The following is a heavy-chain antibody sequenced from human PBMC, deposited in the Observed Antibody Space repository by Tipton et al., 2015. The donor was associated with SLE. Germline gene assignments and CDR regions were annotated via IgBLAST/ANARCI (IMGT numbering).Heavy chain of an antibody. J-gene: IGHJ4*02. D-gene: IGHD1-1*01. Sequence: TLSLTCTVSGGSISSYYWSWIRQPPGKGLEWIGEINHSGSTNYNPSLKSRVDISVDTSKTHFSLNLTSVTAADTAVYYCARVGSWNAIDYWGQGTLVTVSS. CDR3: ARVGSWNAIDY. V-gene: IGHV4-34*01. CDR2: INHSGST. CDR1: GGSISSYY.